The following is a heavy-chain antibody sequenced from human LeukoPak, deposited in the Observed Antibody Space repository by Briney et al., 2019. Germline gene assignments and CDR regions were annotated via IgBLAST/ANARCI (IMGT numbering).Heavy chain of an antibody. Sequence: GGSLRLSCAASGFTFSSYEMNWVRQAPGKGLEWVSYISSSGSTIYYAHSLKGRFTISRDNAKHSLYLQMNSLRAEDTAVYYCARIGVYSNSPDYYFDYWGQGTLVTVSS. CDR2: ISSSGSTI. J-gene: IGHJ4*02. V-gene: IGHV3-48*03. D-gene: IGHD6-6*01. CDR1: GFTFSSYE. CDR3: ARIGVYSNSPDYYFDY.